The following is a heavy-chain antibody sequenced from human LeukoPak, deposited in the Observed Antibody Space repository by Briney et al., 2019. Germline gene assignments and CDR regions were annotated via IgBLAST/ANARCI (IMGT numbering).Heavy chain of an antibody. D-gene: IGHD1-26*01. CDR2: ISSSGSPI. CDR3: ARDHRGAAAGD. J-gene: IGHJ3*01. CDR1: GFTFSDYS. V-gene: IGHV3-11*04. Sequence: GGSLRLSCAASGFTFSDYSMNWIRQAPGKGLEWVSYISSSGSPIYYVDSVKGRFTISGDNAKNSLYLQMNSLRAEDTAVYYCARDHRGAAAGDWGQGTMVTVSS.